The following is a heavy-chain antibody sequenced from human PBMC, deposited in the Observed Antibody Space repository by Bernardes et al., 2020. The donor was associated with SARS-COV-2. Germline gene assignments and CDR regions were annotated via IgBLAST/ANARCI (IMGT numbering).Heavy chain of an antibody. Sequence: SESLSLTCTVSGGSISSVGYYWSWLPQHPGKGLEWIGYIYYSGSTYYNPSLKSRVTISVDTSKNQFSLKLSSVTAADTAVYYCASTAMKYYFDYWGQGTLVTVSS. D-gene: IGHD5-18*01. CDR2: IYYSGST. CDR1: GGSISSVGYY. CDR3: ASTAMKYYFDY. J-gene: IGHJ4*02. V-gene: IGHV4-31*03.